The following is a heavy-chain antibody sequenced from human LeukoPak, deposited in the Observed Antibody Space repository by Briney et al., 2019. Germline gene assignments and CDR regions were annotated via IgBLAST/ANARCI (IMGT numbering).Heavy chain of an antibody. CDR3: VRHSGYYSP. D-gene: IGHD3-9*01. CDR1: GFTFSTST. Sequence: GGSLRLSCSASGFTFSTSTMHWVRQSPGKGLEYVSAITSNGDNTCYADSVKGRFTISRDNSKNTVYLQMSSLRPEDTAVYYCVRHSGYYSPWGQGTLVTVSS. CDR2: ITSNGDNT. V-gene: IGHV3-64D*06. J-gene: IGHJ5*02.